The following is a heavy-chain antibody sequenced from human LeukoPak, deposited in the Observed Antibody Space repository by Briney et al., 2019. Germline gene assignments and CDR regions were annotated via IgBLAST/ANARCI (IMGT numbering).Heavy chain of an antibody. D-gene: IGHD6-13*01. CDR2: ISYDGSNK. CDR3: AKGIAAAGGFDY. CDR1: GVTFSSYG. V-gene: IGHV3-30*18. Sequence: GGSLRLSCAASGVTFSSYGMHWVRQAPGKGLEWVAVISYDGSNKYYADSVKGRFTISRDNSKNTLYLQMNSLRAEDTAVYYCAKGIAAAGGFDYWGQGTLVTVSS. J-gene: IGHJ4*02.